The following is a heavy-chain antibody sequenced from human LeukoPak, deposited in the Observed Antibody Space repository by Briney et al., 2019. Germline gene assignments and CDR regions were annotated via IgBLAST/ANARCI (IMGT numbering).Heavy chain of an antibody. CDR2: ISGSGSDT. CDR1: GFTFSSYA. J-gene: IGHJ4*02. D-gene: IGHD3-10*01. Sequence: PGGSLRLSCAASGFTFSSYAMSWVRQAPGKGLEWVSTISGSGSDTYYADSVKGRFTISRDNSENTLYLQMNSLKTEDTAVYYCTRHPLYGSGSYTFDYWGQGTLVTVSS. V-gene: IGHV3-23*01. CDR3: TRHPLYGSGSYTFDY.